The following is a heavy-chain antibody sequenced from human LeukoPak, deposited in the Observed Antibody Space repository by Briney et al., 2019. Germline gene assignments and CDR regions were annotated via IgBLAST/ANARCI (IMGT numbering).Heavy chain of an antibody. J-gene: IGHJ4*02. CDR1: GYTFTSYA. V-gene: IGHV1-3*03. D-gene: IGHD1-26*01. Sequence: GASVKVSCKASGYTFTSYAMHCVRQAPVQRLEWMGWINAGNGNTKYSQEFQGRVTITRDTSASTAYMELSSLRSEDMAVYYCAREVLRKSVVGALDYWGQGTLVTVSS. CDR2: INAGNGNT. CDR3: AREVLRKSVVGALDY.